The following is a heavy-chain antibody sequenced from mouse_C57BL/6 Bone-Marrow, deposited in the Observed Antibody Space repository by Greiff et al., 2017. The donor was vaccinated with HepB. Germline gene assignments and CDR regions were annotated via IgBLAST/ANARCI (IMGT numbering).Heavy chain of an antibody. J-gene: IGHJ4*01. Sequence: VKLQEPGAELARPGASVKLSCKASGYTFTSYGIRWVKQRTGQGLEWIGVIYPRSGNTNYNEKFKGKATLTADKSSSTAYMQLRSLTSEDSAVYYCARESLGYYRDYEGQGTAVTVSS. CDR3: ARESLGYYRDY. CDR2: IYPRSGNT. V-gene: IGHV1-81*01. CDR1: GYTFTSYG. D-gene: IGHD2-12*01.